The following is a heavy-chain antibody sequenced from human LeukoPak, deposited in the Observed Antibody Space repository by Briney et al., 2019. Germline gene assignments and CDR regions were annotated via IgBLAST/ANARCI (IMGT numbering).Heavy chain of an antibody. CDR2: MNPNSGNT. J-gene: IGHJ4*02. Sequence: ASVKVSCKASGYTFTSYDINWVRQATGQGLEWMGWMNPNSGNTGYAQKFQGRVTMTRNTTISTAYMELRSLRSDDTAVYYCAREYYYGSGSEGYWGQGTLVTVSS. V-gene: IGHV1-8*01. D-gene: IGHD3-10*01. CDR1: GYTFTSYD. CDR3: AREYYYGSGSEGY.